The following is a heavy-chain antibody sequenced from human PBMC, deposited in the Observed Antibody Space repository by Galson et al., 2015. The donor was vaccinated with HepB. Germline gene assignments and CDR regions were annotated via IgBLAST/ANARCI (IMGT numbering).Heavy chain of an antibody. CDR1: GYSFTSYW. Sequence: QSGAEVKKPGESLRISCKGSGYSFTSYWISWVRQMPGKGLEWMWRIDPSDSYTNYSPSFQGHVTISADKSISTAYLQWSSLKASDTAMYYCARRGGDGYNPQEFDYWGQGTLVTVSS. J-gene: IGHJ4*02. V-gene: IGHV5-10-1*01. CDR2: IDPSDSYT. CDR3: ARRGGDGYNPQEFDY. D-gene: IGHD5-24*01.